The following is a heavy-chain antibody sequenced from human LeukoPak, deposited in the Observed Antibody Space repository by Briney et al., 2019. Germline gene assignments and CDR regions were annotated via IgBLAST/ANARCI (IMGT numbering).Heavy chain of an antibody. J-gene: IGHJ3*02. CDR2: ISSRGSTI. D-gene: IGHD1-26*01. V-gene: IGHV3-48*03. CDR1: GFTFSNYE. Sequence: GGSLRLSCAASGFTFSNYEMNWVRQAPGKGLQWVSYISSRGSTIYYADAVRGRFTISRDNAKNSLYLQMNSLRAEDTAVYYCARPSPSGIYPRGVFDIWGQGTMVTASS. CDR3: ARPSPSGIYPRGVFDI.